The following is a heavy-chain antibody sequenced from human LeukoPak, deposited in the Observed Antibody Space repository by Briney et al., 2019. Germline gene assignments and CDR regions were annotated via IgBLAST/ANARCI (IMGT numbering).Heavy chain of an antibody. CDR3: ARDMGSGSLHY. Sequence: ASVKVSCKASGYTFTTYAIHWVRQAPGQRLEWLGWINTGNGDTRYSQTFQARVTITRDTSASTAYIEASSLRPEDTAVYYCARDMGSGSLHYWGQGTLVTVSS. CDR2: INTGNGDT. CDR1: GYTFTTYA. V-gene: IGHV1-3*04. J-gene: IGHJ4*02. D-gene: IGHD1-26*01.